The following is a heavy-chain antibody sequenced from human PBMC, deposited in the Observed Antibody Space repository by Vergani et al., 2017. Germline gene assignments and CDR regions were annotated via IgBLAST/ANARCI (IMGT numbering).Heavy chain of an antibody. V-gene: IGHV3-30*01. CDR3: ARDRNSSSWYAVGYYYGMDV. Sequence: QVQLVESGGGVVQPGRSLRLSCAASGFTFSSYAMHWVRQAPGKGLEWVAVISSDGSNKYYADSVKGRFTISRDNSKNPLYLQMNSLRAEDTAVYYCARDRNSSSWYAVGYYYGMDVWGQGTTVTVSS. D-gene: IGHD6-13*01. CDR2: ISSDGSNK. J-gene: IGHJ6*02. CDR1: GFTFSSYA.